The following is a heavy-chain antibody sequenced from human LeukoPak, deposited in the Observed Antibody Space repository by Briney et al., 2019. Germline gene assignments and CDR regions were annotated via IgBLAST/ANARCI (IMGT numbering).Heavy chain of an antibody. CDR2: ISSSSSYI. Sequence: GGSLRLSCAASGFTFSSYSMNWVRQAPGKGLEWVSSISSSSSYIYYADSVKGRFTISRDNAKNSLYLQMNSLSAEDTAMYYCARVRNYCSSTSCYFDYWGQGTLVTVSS. J-gene: IGHJ4*02. D-gene: IGHD2-2*01. CDR3: ARVRNYCSSTSCYFDY. CDR1: GFTFSSYS. V-gene: IGHV3-21*01.